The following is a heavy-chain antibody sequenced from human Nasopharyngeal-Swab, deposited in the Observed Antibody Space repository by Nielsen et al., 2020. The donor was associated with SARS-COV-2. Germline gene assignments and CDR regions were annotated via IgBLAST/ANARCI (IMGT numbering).Heavy chain of an antibody. CDR3: ARVFRWGAFDY. Sequence: WVRQAPGQGPEWMGRINPNSGGTNYAQKFQGRVTMTRDTSTSTVYMELSSLRSEDTAVYYCARVFRWGAFDYWGQGTLVTVSS. J-gene: IGHJ4*02. D-gene: IGHD3-16*01. V-gene: IGHV1-2*06. CDR2: INPNSGGT.